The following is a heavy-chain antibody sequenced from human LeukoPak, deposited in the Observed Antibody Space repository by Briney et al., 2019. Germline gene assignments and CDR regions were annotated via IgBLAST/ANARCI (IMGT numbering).Heavy chain of an antibody. D-gene: IGHD3-10*01. CDR2: IGSSSSYI. J-gene: IGHJ4*02. CDR3: ARVRGGSGSYWVSAYYFDY. V-gene: IGHV3-21*01. CDR1: GFTFSSYS. Sequence: GGSLRLSCAASGFTFSSYSMNWVRQAPGKGLEWVSSIGSSSSYIYYADSVKGRFTISRDNARNSLYLQMNSLRAEDTAVYYCARVRGGSGSYWVSAYYFDYWGQGTLVTVSS.